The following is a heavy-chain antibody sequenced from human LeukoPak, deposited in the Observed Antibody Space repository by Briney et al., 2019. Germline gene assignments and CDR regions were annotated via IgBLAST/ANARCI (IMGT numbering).Heavy chain of an antibody. V-gene: IGHV3-21*01. J-gene: IGHJ4*02. CDR3: ARVGSSWEFDY. Sequence: SGGCLRLSCAASGFTFSSYSMNSVRQAPGKGLEWVSSISSSSSYIYYANSVKGRFTISRDNAKNSLYLQMNSLRAEDTAVYYCARVGSSWEFDYWGQGTLVTVSS. D-gene: IGHD6-13*01. CDR2: ISSSSSYI. CDR1: GFTFSSYS.